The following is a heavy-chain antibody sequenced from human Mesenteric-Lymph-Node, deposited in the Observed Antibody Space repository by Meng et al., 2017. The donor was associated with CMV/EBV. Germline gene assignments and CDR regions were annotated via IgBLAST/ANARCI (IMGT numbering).Heavy chain of an antibody. J-gene: IGHJ6*02. CDR2: INHSGST. D-gene: IGHD3/OR15-3a*01. CDR1: GFTFSDYW. Sequence: GSLRLSCAASGFTFSDYWMTWIRQPPGKGLEWIGEINHSGSTNYNPSLKSRVTISVDTSKNQFSLKLSSVTAADTAVYYCARAPGLFYYYYYGMDVWGQGTTVTVSS. V-gene: IGHV4-34*01. CDR3: ARAPGLFYYYYYGMDV.